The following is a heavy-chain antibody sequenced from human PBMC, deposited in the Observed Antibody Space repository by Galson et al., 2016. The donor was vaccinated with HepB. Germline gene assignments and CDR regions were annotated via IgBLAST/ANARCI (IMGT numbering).Heavy chain of an antibody. CDR1: GGSVSCGSCY. V-gene: IGHV4-61*03. J-gene: IGHJ5*02. CDR3: ARGGGSPYHDHEFDN. D-gene: IGHD1-14*01. Sequence: ETLSLTCTISGGSVSCGSCYWSWIRQAPGQGLEWIANVFHTGSTTYNPSLNNRVTIPLDASMNRFSLGLVSVSAADTAVYYCARGGGSPYHDHEFDNWGQGTLVTVSS. CDR2: VFHTGST.